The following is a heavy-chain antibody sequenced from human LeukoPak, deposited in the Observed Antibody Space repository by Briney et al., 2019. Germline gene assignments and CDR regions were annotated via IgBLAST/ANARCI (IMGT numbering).Heavy chain of an antibody. V-gene: IGHV1-69*06. J-gene: IGHJ4*02. CDR3: AREAGMYGYILFDY. CDR1: GGTFSSSA. D-gene: IGHD5-24*01. Sequence: SVKVSCKASGGTFSSSAICWVRQAPGQGLEWMGGIIPIFGTANYAQKFQGRVTITADKSTSTAYMELSSLRSEDTAVYYCAREAGMYGYILFDYWGQGTLVTVSS. CDR2: IIPIFGTA.